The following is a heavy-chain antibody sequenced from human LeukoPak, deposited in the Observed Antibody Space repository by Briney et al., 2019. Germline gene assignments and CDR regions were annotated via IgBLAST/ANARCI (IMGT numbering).Heavy chain of an antibody. V-gene: IGHV4-39*01. CDR2: INYSGIT. J-gene: IGHJ4*02. CDR3: ARLDYDAGGSFFDF. CDR1: GGSISTSRYY. Sequence: SETLSLTCAVSGGSISTSRYYWGWIRQSPGKGLEWIGSINYSGITNYNPSLQIRVTISVDTSKNQFSLNLISVTAADTAVYYCARLDYDAGGSFFDFWGQGTLVTVSS. D-gene: IGHD2-8*02.